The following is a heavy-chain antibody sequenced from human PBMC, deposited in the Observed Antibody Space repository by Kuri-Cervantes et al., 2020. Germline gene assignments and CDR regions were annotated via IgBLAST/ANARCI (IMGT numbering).Heavy chain of an antibody. V-gene: IGHV1-2*02. CDR1: GYPFTGYY. CDR3: AGSGSYSLIDH. D-gene: IGHD1-26*01. CDR2: INPHSGGA. J-gene: IGHJ4*02. Sequence: ASVKVSCKASGYPFTGYYIHWVRQAPGQGLEWMGWINPHSGGANYAQKFKSRVTITRDTSISTVYMDLRRLRSDDTAIYYCAGSGSYSLIDHWGQGTLVTVSS.